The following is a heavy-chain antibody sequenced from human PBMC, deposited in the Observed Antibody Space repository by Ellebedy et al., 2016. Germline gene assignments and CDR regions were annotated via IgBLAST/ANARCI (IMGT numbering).Heavy chain of an antibody. Sequence: ASVKVSXKASGYTFTSYYMHWVRQAPGQGLEWMGIINPSGGSTSYAQKFQGRVTMTRDTSTSTVYMELSSLRSEDTAVYYCARPSGDYSNYDAFDIWGQGTMVTVSS. CDR1: GYTFTSYY. CDR2: INPSGGST. V-gene: IGHV1-46*01. J-gene: IGHJ3*02. D-gene: IGHD4-11*01. CDR3: ARPSGDYSNYDAFDI.